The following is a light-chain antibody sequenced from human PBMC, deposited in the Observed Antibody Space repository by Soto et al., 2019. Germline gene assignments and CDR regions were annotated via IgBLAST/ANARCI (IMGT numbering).Light chain of an antibody. Sequence: QSALTQPASVSGSPGQSITISCTGTSNDVGSYNLVSWYQQHPGKAPKLLIYEGSKRPSGVSNRFSGAKSDNTASLTISGLQAEDEADYYCCSYASSSTFVFGGGTKRTVL. CDR2: EGS. J-gene: IGLJ2*01. V-gene: IGLV2-23*03. CDR1: SNDVGSYNL. CDR3: CSYASSSTFV.